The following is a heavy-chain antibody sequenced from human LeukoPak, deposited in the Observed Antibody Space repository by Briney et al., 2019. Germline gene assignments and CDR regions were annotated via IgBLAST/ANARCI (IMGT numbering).Heavy chain of an antibody. CDR3: ATPFADPYYYYYGMDV. CDR1: GGTFSSYA. J-gene: IGHJ6*04. D-gene: IGHD3-10*01. V-gene: IGHV1-69*06. CDR2: IIPIFGTA. Sequence: SVKVSCKASGGTFSSYAISWVRQAPGQGLEWMEGIIPIFGTANYAQKFQGRVTITADKSTSTAYMELSSLRSEDTAVYYCATPFADPYYYYYGMDVWGKGTTVTVSS.